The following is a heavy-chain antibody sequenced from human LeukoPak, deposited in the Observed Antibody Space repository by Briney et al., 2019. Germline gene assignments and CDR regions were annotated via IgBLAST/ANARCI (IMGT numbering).Heavy chain of an antibody. Sequence: GGSLRLSFAAPGLSFVAATLIGFRQAPGKGLDWVGLIKSKTYGVTTDYAAPVKGRFTVSRDDSKNTLYLQMNSLKIDDTAVYHCATEFFQNGYNYWGQGTLVTVSS. V-gene: IGHV3-15*01. CDR1: GLSFVAAT. CDR2: IKSKTYGVTT. J-gene: IGHJ4*02. D-gene: IGHD3-22*01. CDR3: ATEFFQNGYNY.